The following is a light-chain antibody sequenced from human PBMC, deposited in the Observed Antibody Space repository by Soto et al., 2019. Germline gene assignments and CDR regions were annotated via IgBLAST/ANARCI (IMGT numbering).Light chain of an antibody. J-gene: IGKJ3*01. CDR3: QQSYSTPPIT. CDR1: QSISSY. Sequence: EIQMTQSPSSLSASVGDRVTITCRASQSISSYLNWYQQKPGKAPKLLIYAASSLQSGVPSRFSGSGSGTDFTLTISSLQPEDFATYYCQQSYSTPPITFGPGTKVDIK. CDR2: AAS. V-gene: IGKV1-39*01.